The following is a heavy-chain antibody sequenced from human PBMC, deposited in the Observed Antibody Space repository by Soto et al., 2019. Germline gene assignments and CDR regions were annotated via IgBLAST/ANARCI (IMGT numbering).Heavy chain of an antibody. CDR2: IVVGGGNT. CDR1: GFTFTSSA. CDR3: AAEVPAGNFSNNWFDP. Sequence: QMQLVQSGPEVKKPGTSVKVSCKASGFTFTSSAVQWVRQARGQRLEWIGWIVVGGGNTNYAQKFQERVTITSDMSTSTAYMELSSLRSEDTAVYYCAAEVPAGNFSNNWFDPWGQGTLVTVSS. V-gene: IGHV1-58*01. D-gene: IGHD2-2*01. J-gene: IGHJ5*02.